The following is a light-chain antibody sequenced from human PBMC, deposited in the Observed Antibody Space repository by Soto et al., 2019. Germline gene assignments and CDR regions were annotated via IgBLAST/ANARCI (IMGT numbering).Light chain of an antibody. CDR2: KAS. V-gene: IGKV1-5*03. J-gene: IGKJ1*01. CDR1: QTISSW. Sequence: DIQMTQSPSTLSGSVGDRVTITCRASQTISSWLAWYQQKPGKAPKLLIYKASTLKSGVRSRFSGSGSGTEFTLTISSLQPDDFATYYYQHYNSDSEAFGQGTKVELK. CDR3: QHYNSDSEA.